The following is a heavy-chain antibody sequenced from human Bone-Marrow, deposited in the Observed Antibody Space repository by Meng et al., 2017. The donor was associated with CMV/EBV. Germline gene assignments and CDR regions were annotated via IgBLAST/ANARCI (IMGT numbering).Heavy chain of an antibody. J-gene: IGHJ4*02. CDR3: ARDGSGGLGY. Sequence: LSLTCAASGFTFSDHYMDWVRQAPGKGLEWVGRTRNKANSYTTEYAASVKGRFTISRDDSKNSLYLQMNSLKTEDTAVYYCARDGSGGLGYWGQGTLVTVSS. CDR1: GFTFSDHY. V-gene: IGHV3-72*01. D-gene: IGHD1-26*01. CDR2: TRNKANSYTT.